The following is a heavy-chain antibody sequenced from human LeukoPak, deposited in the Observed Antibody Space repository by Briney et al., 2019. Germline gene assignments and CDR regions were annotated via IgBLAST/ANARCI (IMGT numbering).Heavy chain of an antibody. Sequence: SETLSLTCTVSGGSLSSYYWSWIRQPPGKGLEWVGYIYYSGSTNYNPSLKSRVTISVDTSKNQFSLKLSSVTAADTAVYYCARDGTVSSGWGFQDYWGQGTLVTVSS. CDR1: GGSLSSYY. CDR2: IYYSGST. D-gene: IGHD6-19*01. V-gene: IGHV4-59*01. CDR3: ARDGTVSSGWGFQDY. J-gene: IGHJ4*02.